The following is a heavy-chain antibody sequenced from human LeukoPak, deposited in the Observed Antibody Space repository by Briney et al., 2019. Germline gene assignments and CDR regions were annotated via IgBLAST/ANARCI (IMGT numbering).Heavy chain of an antibody. V-gene: IGHV3-48*03. CDR3: ARDPGYSSSYQPQQIAAEGDY. CDR2: ISSSGSTI. J-gene: IGHJ4*02. CDR1: GFTFSSYE. D-gene: IGHD6-13*01. Sequence: GGSLRLSCAASGFTFSSYEMNWVRQAPGKGLEWVSYISSSGSTIYYADSVKGRFTISRDNAKNSLYLQMNSLRAEDTAVYYCARDPGYSSSYQPQQIAAEGDYWGQGTLVTVSS.